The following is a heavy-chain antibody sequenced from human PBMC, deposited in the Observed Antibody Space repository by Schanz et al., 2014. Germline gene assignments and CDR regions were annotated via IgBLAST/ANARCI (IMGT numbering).Heavy chain of an antibody. J-gene: IGHJ4*02. Sequence: EVQLVESGGGLVQPGGSLRLSCAASGFSVGNKYMNWVRQAPGKGLEWISYITYNGGTIYYADSVKGRFTISRDNAKNSLYLEMNSLRAEDTAVYYCARDHTTESYYSAGPPIDYWGQGTLLTVSS. CDR2: ITYNGGTI. CDR3: ARDHTTESYYSAGPPIDY. D-gene: IGHD1-26*01. V-gene: IGHV3-48*01. CDR1: GFSVGNKY.